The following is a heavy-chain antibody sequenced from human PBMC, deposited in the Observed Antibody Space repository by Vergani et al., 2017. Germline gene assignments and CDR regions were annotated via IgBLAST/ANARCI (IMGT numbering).Heavy chain of an antibody. Sequence: QVQLVQSGAEVKKPGASVKVSCKASGYTFTSYYMHWVRQAPGQGLEWMGIINPSGGSTSYAQKFQGRVTMTRDTSTSTVYMELSSLRSEDTAVYYCARDVVVVAATRDDYGDYRVDYWGQGTLVTVSS. CDR1: GYTFTSYY. CDR2: INPSGGST. J-gene: IGHJ4*02. V-gene: IGHV1-46*01. D-gene: IGHD2-15*01. CDR3: ARDVVVVAATRDDYGDYRVDY.